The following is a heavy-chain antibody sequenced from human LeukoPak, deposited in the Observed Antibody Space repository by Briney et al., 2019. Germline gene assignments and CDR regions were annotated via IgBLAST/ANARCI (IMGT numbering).Heavy chain of an antibody. CDR3: ARDVSSSSLDY. CDR2: ISGSGGST. V-gene: IGHV3-23*01. D-gene: IGHD6-6*01. Sequence: GGSLRLSCAASGFTFSSYGMSWVRQAPGKGLEWVSAISGSGGSTYYADSVKGRFTISRDNSKNTLYLQMNSLRAEDTAVYYCARDVSSSSLDYWGQGTLVTVSS. CDR1: GFTFSSYG. J-gene: IGHJ4*02.